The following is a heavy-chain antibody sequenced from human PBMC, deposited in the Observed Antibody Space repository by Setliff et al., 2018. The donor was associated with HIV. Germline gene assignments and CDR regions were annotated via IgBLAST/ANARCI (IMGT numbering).Heavy chain of an antibody. CDR1: GGSISSGGYY. J-gene: IGHJ4*02. CDR3: ARGRRGRWLQFWDY. Sequence: SETLSLTCTVSGGSISSGGYYWSWIRQHPGKGLEWIGYIYYSGGTYYNPSLKSRLTISVDTSKNQFSLKLSSVTAADTAVYYCARGRRGRWLQFWDYWGQGTLVTVSS. CDR2: IYYSGGT. D-gene: IGHD3-16*01. V-gene: IGHV4-31*03.